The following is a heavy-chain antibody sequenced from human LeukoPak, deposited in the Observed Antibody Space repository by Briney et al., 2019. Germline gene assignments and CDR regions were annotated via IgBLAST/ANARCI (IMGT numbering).Heavy chain of an antibody. J-gene: IGHJ3*02. Sequence: SETLSLTCAVYGGSFSGYYWSWIRQPPGKGLEWIGETNHSGSTNYNPSLKSRVTISVDTSKNQFSLKLSSVTAADTAVYYCARSPPRWLQLDHDAFDIWGQGTMVTVSS. D-gene: IGHD5-24*01. V-gene: IGHV4-34*01. CDR1: GGSFSGYY. CDR2: TNHSGST. CDR3: ARSPPRWLQLDHDAFDI.